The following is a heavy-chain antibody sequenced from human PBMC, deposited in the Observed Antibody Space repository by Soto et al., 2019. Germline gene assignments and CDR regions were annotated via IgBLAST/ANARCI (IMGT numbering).Heavy chain of an antibody. CDR1: GGSIGTYY. J-gene: IGHJ4*02. Sequence: PSETLSLTCTVSGGSIGTYYWSWIRPPPGKGLEWIGYIYYRGNTDYNPSLKSRVTISLDTPKNQFSLKLSSVTAADTAVYYCARPSLIAVASIDYWGQGTLVTVSS. D-gene: IGHD6-19*01. V-gene: IGHV4-59*08. CDR3: ARPSLIAVASIDY. CDR2: IYYRGNT.